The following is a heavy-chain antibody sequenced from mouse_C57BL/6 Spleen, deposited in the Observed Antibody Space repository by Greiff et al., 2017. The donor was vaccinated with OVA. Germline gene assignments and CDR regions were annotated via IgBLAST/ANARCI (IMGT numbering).Heavy chain of an antibody. CDR2: IYPRDGST. D-gene: IGHD1-1*01. J-gene: IGHJ1*03. CDR3: ARGTTVVAPTGYFDV. Sequence: QVQLQQSGPELVKPGASVKLSCKASGYTFTSYDINWVKQRPGQGLEWIGWIYPRDGSTKYNEKFKGKATLTVDTSSSTAYMELHSLTSEDSAVYFCARGTTVVAPTGYFDVWGTGTTVTVSS. V-gene: IGHV1-85*01. CDR1: GYTFTSYD.